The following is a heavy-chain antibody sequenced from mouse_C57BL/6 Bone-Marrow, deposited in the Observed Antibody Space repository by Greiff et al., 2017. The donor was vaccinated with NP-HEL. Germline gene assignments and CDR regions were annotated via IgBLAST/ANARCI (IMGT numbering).Heavy chain of an antibody. CDR3: AIDTTVVATWYSNWYFDV. Sequence: VQLQQPGAELVKPGASVKVSCKASGYTFTSSWMHWVKQRPGQGLEWIGRIHPSDSDTNYHQKFKGKATLTVDKSSSTAYMQLSSLTSEDSAVYYCAIDTTVVATWYSNWYFDVWGTGTTVTVSS. V-gene: IGHV1-74*01. J-gene: IGHJ1*03. CDR2: IHPSDSDT. D-gene: IGHD1-1*01. CDR1: GYTFTSSW.